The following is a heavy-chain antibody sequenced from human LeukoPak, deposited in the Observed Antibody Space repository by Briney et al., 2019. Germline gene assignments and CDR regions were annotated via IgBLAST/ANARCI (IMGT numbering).Heavy chain of an antibody. CDR3: ASGVSNYYDSSGYDVHYFDY. V-gene: IGHV4-59*01. J-gene: IGHJ4*02. CDR2: IYYSGST. Sequence: PSETLSLTCTVSGGSISSYYWSWIRQPPGKGLEWIGYIYYSGSTNYNPSLKSRVTISVDTSKNQFSLKLSSVTAADTAVYYCASGVSNYYDSSGYDVHYFDYWGQGTLVTVSS. CDR1: GGSISSYY. D-gene: IGHD3-22*01.